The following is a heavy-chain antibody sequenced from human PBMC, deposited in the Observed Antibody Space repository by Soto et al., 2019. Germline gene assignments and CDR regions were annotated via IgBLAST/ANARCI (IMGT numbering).Heavy chain of an antibody. CDR3: AFNWNDIYYMDV. J-gene: IGHJ6*03. Sequence: QVQLVESGGGVVQPGKSLRLSCAASGFTFSSYLMHWVRQAPGTGLEWVALISYDGSSKNYADSVKGRFTVSRDNSKNTLYLQMNSLRAEDTALYYCAFNWNDIYYMDVWGIGTTVTVSS. CDR1: GFTFSSYL. CDR2: ISYDGSSK. D-gene: IGHD1-1*01. V-gene: IGHV3-30*03.